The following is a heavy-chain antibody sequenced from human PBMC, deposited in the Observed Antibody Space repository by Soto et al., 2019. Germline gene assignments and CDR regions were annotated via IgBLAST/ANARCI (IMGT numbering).Heavy chain of an antibody. CDR1: GLTVSSYA. Sequence: GGSLRLSCAASGLTVSSYAVSCVRQAPGKGPEWISSISGSGSTIYYADSVKGRFTISRDNSKNILYLQMDSLRAEDTAVYYCAKAARTTTLYNFDFWGQGTLVTVSS. J-gene: IGHJ4*02. CDR3: AKAARTTTLYNFDF. V-gene: IGHV3-23*01. CDR2: ISGSGSTI. D-gene: IGHD1-1*01.